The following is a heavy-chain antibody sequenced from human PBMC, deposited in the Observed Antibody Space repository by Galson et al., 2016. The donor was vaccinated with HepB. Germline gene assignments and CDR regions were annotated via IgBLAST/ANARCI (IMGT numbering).Heavy chain of an antibody. V-gene: IGHV3-23*01. CDR3: AKGRTAAADYYFDY. Sequence: SLRLSCAASEFTFSNYAMSWVRQAPGRGLEWVSTISGTGGSTYYADSVKGRFKISRDNSKNMLYLQMSNLRVENTAVFYCAKGRTAAADYYFDYWGRGTLVSVSS. CDR2: ISGTGGST. CDR1: EFTFSNYA. D-gene: IGHD6-13*01. J-gene: IGHJ4*02.